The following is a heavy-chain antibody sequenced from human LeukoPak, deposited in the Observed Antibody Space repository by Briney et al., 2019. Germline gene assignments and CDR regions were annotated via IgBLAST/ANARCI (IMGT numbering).Heavy chain of an antibody. Sequence: GGSLRLSCAASGFTFTDSAMSWVRQASGKGLEWVSLITASGGNTFYADSVKGRFTTSRDNSKNTLYLQMNSLTAEDTAVYYCAKHLGATPSYYFDYWGQGTLVTVSS. CDR3: AKHLGATPSYYFDY. CDR2: ITASGGNT. CDR1: GFTFTDSA. V-gene: IGHV3-23*01. J-gene: IGHJ4*02. D-gene: IGHD1-26*01.